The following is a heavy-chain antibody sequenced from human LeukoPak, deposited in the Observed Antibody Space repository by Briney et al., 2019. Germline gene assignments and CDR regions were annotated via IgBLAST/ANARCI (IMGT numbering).Heavy chain of an antibody. J-gene: IGHJ4*02. CDR1: GFTFSDYY. D-gene: IGHD4-17*01. CDR2: ISSSGSTI. Sequence: EGSLRLSCAASGFTFSDYYMSWIRQAPGRGLEWVSYISSSGSTIYYADSVKGRFTISRDNAKNSLYLQMNSLRAEDTAVYYCASHDYGDYLRMGSFDYWGQGTLVTVSS. CDR3: ASHDYGDYLRMGSFDY. V-gene: IGHV3-11*01.